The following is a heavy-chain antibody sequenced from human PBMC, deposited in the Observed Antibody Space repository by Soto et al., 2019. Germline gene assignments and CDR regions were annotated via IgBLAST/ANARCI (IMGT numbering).Heavy chain of an antibody. V-gene: IGHV3-23*01. CDR2: ISGSDGRT. D-gene: IGHD2-2*01. J-gene: IGHJ4*02. CDR1: GFTFSSYA. CDR3: AKGVSQYAPLALFDY. Sequence: GGSLRLSCAASGFTFSSYAMSWVRQAPGKGLEWVSTISGSDGRTYSTDSVKGRFTISRDNSRNTAYLQMNSLRVEDTAVYYCAKGVSQYAPLALFDYWGRGTLVTVSS.